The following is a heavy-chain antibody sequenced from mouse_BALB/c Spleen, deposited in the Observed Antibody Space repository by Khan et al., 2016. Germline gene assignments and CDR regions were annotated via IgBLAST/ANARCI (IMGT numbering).Heavy chain of an antibody. CDR1: GYSITSDYA. CDR2: IDSSGST. Sequence: EVQLQESGPGLVKPSQSLSLTCTVTGYSITSDYACNWIRQFPGNKLGWLGYIDSSGSTTYNPSLNSRVSITRDTSKNQIFLQLNSVTHEDRATNYSETPCDLIVYWGQGTLVTVSA. V-gene: IGHV3-2*02. J-gene: IGHJ3*01. CDR3: ETPCDLIVY.